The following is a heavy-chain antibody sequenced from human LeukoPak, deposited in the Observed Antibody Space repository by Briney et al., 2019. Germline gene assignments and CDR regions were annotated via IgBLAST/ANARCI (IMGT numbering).Heavy chain of an antibody. CDR3: AKERVDWRYFDY. D-gene: IGHD3-9*01. Sequence: GRSLSLSPAPSRFTSRTYGTSWVRHAPGQGLEWVSAIRGSGGSTYYADYVKGRFTISRDNSKNTLYLQMNSLRAEDTAVYYCAKERVDWRYFDYWGQGTLVTVSS. V-gene: IGHV3-23*01. CDR2: IRGSGGST. J-gene: IGHJ4*02. CDR1: RFTSRTYG.